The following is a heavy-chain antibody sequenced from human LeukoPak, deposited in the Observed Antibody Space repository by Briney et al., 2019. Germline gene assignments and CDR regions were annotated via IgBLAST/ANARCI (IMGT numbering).Heavy chain of an antibody. J-gene: IGHJ6*03. CDR2: INPSGGST. D-gene: IGHD4-23*01. Sequence: ASVKVSCKASGYTFTSYYMHWVRQAPGQGLEWMGIINPSGGSTSYAQKFQGRVTMTRDTPTSTVYMELSSLRSEDTAVYYCARASGNIYYYYYMDVWGKGTTVTVSS. CDR3: ARASGNIYYYYYMDV. CDR1: GYTFTSYY. V-gene: IGHV1-46*01.